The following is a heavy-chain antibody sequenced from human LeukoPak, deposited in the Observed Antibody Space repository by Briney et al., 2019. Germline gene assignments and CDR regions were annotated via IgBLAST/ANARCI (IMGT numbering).Heavy chain of an antibody. CDR2: ISGSSSSI. V-gene: IGHV3-21*01. D-gene: IGHD2-15*01. CDR1: GFTFTSYS. Sequence: GGSLRLSCAASGFTFTSYSMNWVRQAPGKGLEWVSSISGSSSSIYYADAVKGRFTISRDNAKNSLYLQMNSLRAEDTAVYYCAKIRLEESATGYWGQGTLVTVSS. J-gene: IGHJ4*02. CDR3: AKIRLEESATGY.